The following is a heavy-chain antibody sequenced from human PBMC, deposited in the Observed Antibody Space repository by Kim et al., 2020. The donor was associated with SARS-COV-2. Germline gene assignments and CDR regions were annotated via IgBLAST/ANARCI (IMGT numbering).Heavy chain of an antibody. J-gene: IGHJ4*02. CDR2: INPSGGST. Sequence: ASVKVSCKASGYTFTSYYMHWVRQAPGQGLEWMGIINPSGGSTSYAQKFQGRVTMTRDTSTSTVYMELSSLRSEDTAVYYCARDGDGGYGGYDLRTHLRGLGYFDYWGQGTLVTVSS. D-gene: IGHD5-12*01. CDR1: GYTFTSYY. CDR3: ARDGDGGYGGYDLRTHLRGLGYFDY. V-gene: IGHV1-46*01.